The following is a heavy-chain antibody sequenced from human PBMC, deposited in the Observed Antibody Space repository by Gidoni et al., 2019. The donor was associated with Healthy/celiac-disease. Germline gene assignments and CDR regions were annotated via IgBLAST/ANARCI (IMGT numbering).Heavy chain of an antibody. CDR2: IRGSGGSN. D-gene: IGHD3-22*01. V-gene: IGHV3-23*01. CDR1: GFTFSSYA. J-gene: IGHJ4*02. CDR3: AKVGYDSSGYPYYFDY. Sequence: EVQLLESGGGLVQPGGSLRLSCAASGFTFSSYAMSWVRQAPGKGLEWVSAIRGSGGSNCYADSVKGRFTISRDDSKNTLYLQMNSLRAEDTAVYYCAKVGYDSSGYPYYFDYWGQGTLVTVSS.